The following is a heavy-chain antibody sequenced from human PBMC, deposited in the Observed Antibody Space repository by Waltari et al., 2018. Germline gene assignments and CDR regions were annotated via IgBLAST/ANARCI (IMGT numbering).Heavy chain of an antibody. CDR2: IYHSGTT. CDR3: ARGIASADVDY. J-gene: IGHJ4*02. V-gene: IGHV4-4*02. D-gene: IGHD6-13*01. CDR1: GASISMNHW. Sequence: QVQLHESGPGLVKTSGTLSLTCAISGASISMNHWWSWVRQPPGKGLEWIGEIYHSGTTNFNPSLKSRVTISVDTSKNQFSLQLTSVTVADTAVYYCARGIASADVDYWGQGTLVTVSS.